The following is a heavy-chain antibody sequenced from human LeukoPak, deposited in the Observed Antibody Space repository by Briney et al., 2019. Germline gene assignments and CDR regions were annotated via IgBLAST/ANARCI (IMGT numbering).Heavy chain of an antibody. J-gene: IGHJ3*01. CDR3: ARRRLGDAFDV. CDR2: NSYSGNT. CDR1: CGSINGYY. D-gene: IGHD3-16*01. Sequence: SSEILSPTCTVGCGSINGYYWTWIRQPPGEGLELTGYNSYSGNTNYNPSLKSRVSLSVHTSKNQFSLRLSSVTAADTAIYYCARRRLGDAFDVWGQETMVAVSS. V-gene: IGHV4-59*08.